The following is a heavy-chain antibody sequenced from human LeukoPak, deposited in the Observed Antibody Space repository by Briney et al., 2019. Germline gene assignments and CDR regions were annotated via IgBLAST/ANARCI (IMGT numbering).Heavy chain of an antibody. V-gene: IGHV3-11*01. D-gene: IGHD2/OR15-2a*01. CDR2: ISSSGSTI. Sequence: GGSLRLSCAASGFTFSDYYMSWIRQAPGKGLEWVSYISSSGSTIYYADSVKGRFTISRDNSRNTLYLQMNSPRAEDTAVYYCAKDRTFYPYFFDYWGQGTLVTVSS. J-gene: IGHJ4*02. CDR1: GFTFSDYY. CDR3: AKDRTFYPYFFDY.